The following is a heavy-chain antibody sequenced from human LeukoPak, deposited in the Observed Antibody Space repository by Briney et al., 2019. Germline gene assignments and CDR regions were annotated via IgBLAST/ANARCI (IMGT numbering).Heavy chain of an antibody. D-gene: IGHD3-16*01. CDR1: GFSFSSYE. Sequence: GGSLRLSCAASGFSFSSYEMNWVRQAPGKGLQWLANIRKDGSEKYYVDSVKGRFTISRDNVKNSVFLQMNSLRAEDTAVYYCASWGAGGNSWGQGTLVTVSS. J-gene: IGHJ4*02. CDR2: IRKDGSEK. CDR3: ASWGAGGNS. V-gene: IGHV3-7*01.